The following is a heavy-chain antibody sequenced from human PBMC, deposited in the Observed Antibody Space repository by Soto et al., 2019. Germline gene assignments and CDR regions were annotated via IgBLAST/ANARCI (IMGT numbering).Heavy chain of an antibody. Sequence: SETLSLTCAVYGGSFSGYYWSWIRQPPGKGLEWIGEINHSGSTNYNPSLKSRVTISVDTSKNQFSLKLSSVTAADTAVYYCARDAALGFYGDYDYWGQGTLVTVS. CDR2: INHSGST. CDR3: ARDAALGFYGDYDY. V-gene: IGHV4-34*01. D-gene: IGHD4-17*01. CDR1: GGSFSGYY. J-gene: IGHJ4*02.